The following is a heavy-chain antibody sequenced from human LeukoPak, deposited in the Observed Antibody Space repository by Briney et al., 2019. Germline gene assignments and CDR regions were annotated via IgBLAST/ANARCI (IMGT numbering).Heavy chain of an antibody. CDR2: ISAYNGNT. CDR1: GYRFTSYG. V-gene: IGHV1-18*01. D-gene: IGHD2-2*01. CDR3: ARDPDCSSTRCSESPFDY. Sequence: ASVKVFCRASGYRFTSYGISWVRQDPGQGLEWMAWISAYNGNTNYAQKLQGRVIRTTDTSTSTAYMELRSLRSDDTAVYYCARDPDCSSTRCSESPFDYWGQGTLVTVSS. J-gene: IGHJ4*02.